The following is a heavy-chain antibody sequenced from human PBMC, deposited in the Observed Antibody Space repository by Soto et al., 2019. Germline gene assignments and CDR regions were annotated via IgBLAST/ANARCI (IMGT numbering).Heavy chain of an antibody. D-gene: IGHD2-15*01. J-gene: IGHJ6*03. CDR1: GFTFSSYA. CDR3: AKMPGYCSGGSCYSYYYYMDV. Sequence: GGSLRLSCAASGFTFSSYAMSWVRQAPGKGLEWVSAISGSGGSTYYADSVKGQFTISRDNSKNTLYLQMNSLGAEDTAVYYCAKMPGYCSGGSCYSYYYYMDVWGKGTTVTVSS. CDR2: ISGSGGST. V-gene: IGHV3-23*01.